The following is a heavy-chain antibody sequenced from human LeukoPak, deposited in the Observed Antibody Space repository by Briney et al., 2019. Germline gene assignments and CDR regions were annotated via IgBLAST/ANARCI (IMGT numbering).Heavy chain of an antibody. J-gene: IGHJ6*02. D-gene: IGHD6-6*01. CDR3: ASLARSSSSGRLYYYYGMDV. V-gene: IGHV4-34*01. Sequence: SETLSLTCAVYGGSFSGYYWSWIRQPPGKGLEWIGEINHSGSTNYNPSLKSRVTISVDTSKNQFSLKLSSATAADTAVYYCASLARSSSSGRLYYYYGMDVWGQGTTVTVSS. CDR1: GGSFSGYY. CDR2: INHSGST.